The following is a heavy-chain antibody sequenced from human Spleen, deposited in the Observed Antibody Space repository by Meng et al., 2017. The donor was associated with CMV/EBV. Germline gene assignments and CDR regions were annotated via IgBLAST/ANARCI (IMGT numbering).Heavy chain of an antibody. J-gene: IGHJ4*02. Sequence: GESLKISCEASGFTFSSFRMNWVRQAPGKGLEWVSSFSSSGIYIFYADSLKDRFTISRDNAKNSLHLQMNNLRAGDTAVYYCVRSPGYCCSTNCYSNHFNYWGQGALVTVSS. D-gene: IGHD2-2*01. CDR1: GFTFSSFR. V-gene: IGHV3-21*01. CDR3: VRSPGYCCSTNCYSNHFNY. CDR2: FSSSGIYI.